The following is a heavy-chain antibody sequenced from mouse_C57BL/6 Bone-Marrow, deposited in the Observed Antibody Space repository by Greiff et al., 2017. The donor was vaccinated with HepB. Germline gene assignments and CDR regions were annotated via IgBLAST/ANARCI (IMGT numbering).Heavy chain of an antibody. CDR3: TTRSYFDY. Sequence: VQLQQSGAELVRPGASVKLSCTASGFNIKDDYMHWVKQRPEQGLEWIGWIDPANGDTEYASKFQGKATITADTSSNTASLQLSSLTSEDTAVYYCTTRSYFDYWGQVTTLTVSS. CDR1: GFNIKDDY. J-gene: IGHJ2*01. CDR2: IDPANGDT. V-gene: IGHV14-4*01.